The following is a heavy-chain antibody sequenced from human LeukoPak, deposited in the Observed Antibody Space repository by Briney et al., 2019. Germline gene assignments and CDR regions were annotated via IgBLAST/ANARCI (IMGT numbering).Heavy chain of an antibody. CDR2: INTNNGNT. CDR1: GYRFSDYG. CDR3: ARDLGEGAKRDLDF. V-gene: IGHV1-18*01. J-gene: IGHJ4*02. D-gene: IGHD1-26*01. Sequence: ASVKVSCKTSGYRFSDYGISWVRQAPGQGLQWMGWINTNNGNTEYAQSLQGRATMTIDTATATAYLEVRSLISDDTAVYYCARDLGEGAKRDLDFWGQGTLVTVSS.